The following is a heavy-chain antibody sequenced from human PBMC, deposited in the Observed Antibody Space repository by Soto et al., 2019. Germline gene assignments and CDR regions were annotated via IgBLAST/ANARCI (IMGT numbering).Heavy chain of an antibody. V-gene: IGHV3-21*01. J-gene: IGHJ6*02. CDR3: ATNESSNLYGMDV. CDR2: ISSSSFSI. Sequence: GSLRLSCAASGFTFSSYSMNWVRQAPGKGLEWVSSISSSSFSINYADSVKGRFSISRDNAQNSLHLQMNKLRAEDTAVYYSATNESSNLYGMDVWGQGTTVTVSS. D-gene: IGHD6-6*01. CDR1: GFTFSSYS.